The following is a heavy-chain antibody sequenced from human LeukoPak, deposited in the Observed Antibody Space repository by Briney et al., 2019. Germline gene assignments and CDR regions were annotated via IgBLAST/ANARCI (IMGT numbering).Heavy chain of an antibody. Sequence: PGGSLRLSCAASGFTLSSYWMSWVRQAPGKGLEWVANIKQDGSEKYYADSVKGRFTISRDNAKNSLYLQMNSLRAEDTAVYYCAREAASTALAGALRDWGQGTLVSVSS. J-gene: IGHJ4*02. CDR1: GFTLSSYW. D-gene: IGHD6-19*01. CDR3: AREAASTALAGALRD. V-gene: IGHV3-7*01. CDR2: IKQDGSEK.